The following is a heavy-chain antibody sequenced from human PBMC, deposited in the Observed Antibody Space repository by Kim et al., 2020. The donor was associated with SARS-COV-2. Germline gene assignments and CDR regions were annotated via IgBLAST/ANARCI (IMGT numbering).Heavy chain of an antibody. V-gene: IGHV5-51*01. CDR3: ARQGTTVTGGFDY. D-gene: IGHD4-17*01. J-gene: IGHJ4*02. Sequence: YSPAFQGPGTVSADKSISTAYLQWSSLKASDTAMYYCARQGTTVTGGFDYWGQGTLVTVSS.